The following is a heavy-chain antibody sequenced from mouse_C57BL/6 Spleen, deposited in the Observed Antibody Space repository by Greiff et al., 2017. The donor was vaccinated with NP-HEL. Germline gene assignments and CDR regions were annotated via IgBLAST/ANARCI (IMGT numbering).Heavy chain of an antibody. CDR3: ASVSYYFHYYAMDY. CDR1: GYTFTSYW. Sequence: VQLQQSGAELVRPGSSVKLSCKASGYTFTSYWMHWVKQRPIQGLEWIGNIDPSDSETHYNQKFKDKATLTVDKSSSTAYVQLSSLTSEDSAVYYCASVSYYFHYYAMDYWGQGTSVTVSS. V-gene: IGHV1-52*01. D-gene: IGHD1-1*01. CDR2: IDPSDSET. J-gene: IGHJ4*01.